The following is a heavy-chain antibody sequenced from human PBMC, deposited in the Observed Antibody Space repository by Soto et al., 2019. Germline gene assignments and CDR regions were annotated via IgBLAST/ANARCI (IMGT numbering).Heavy chain of an antibody. Sequence: LRLSCSASGFTFGTYTMHWVRQAPGRGPECVSTISSHGGRTFYADFVKGRFTMSSDNSKNTLYLQMSSLRLEDTAVYYCVKARATGPKSDFDYWGQGTLVTVYS. CDR2: ISSHGGRT. CDR1: GFTFGTYT. J-gene: IGHJ4*02. CDR3: VKARATGPKSDFDY. V-gene: IGHV3-64D*06. D-gene: IGHD7-27*01.